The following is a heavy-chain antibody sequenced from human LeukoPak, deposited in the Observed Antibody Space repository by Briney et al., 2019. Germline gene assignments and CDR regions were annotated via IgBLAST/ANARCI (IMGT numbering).Heavy chain of an antibody. CDR1: GYTFASYG. J-gene: IGHJ5*02. CDR3: ASGAAGKGNWFDP. D-gene: IGHD6-13*01. Sequence: ASVKVSCKASGYTFASYGITWVRQAPGQGLEWMGWISAYNGNTNYAQKLQGRVTMTTDTSTSTAYMELRSLRSDDTAIYYCASGAAGKGNWFDPWGQGTLVTVSS. V-gene: IGHV1-18*01. CDR2: ISAYNGNT.